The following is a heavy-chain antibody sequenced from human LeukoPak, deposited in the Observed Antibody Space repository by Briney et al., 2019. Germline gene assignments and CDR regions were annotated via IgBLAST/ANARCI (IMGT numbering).Heavy chain of an antibody. CDR2: IIPIFGTA. CDR3: ARGSIGGNYYDSSGYYYYFDY. J-gene: IGHJ4*02. D-gene: IGHD3-22*01. CDR1: GGTFSSYA. Sequence: SVKVSCKASGGTFSSYAISWVRQVPGQGLEWMGGIIPIFGTANYAQKFQGRVTITADESTSTAYMELSSLRSEDTAVYYCARGSIGGNYYDSSGYYYYFDYWGQGTLVTVSS. V-gene: IGHV1-69*13.